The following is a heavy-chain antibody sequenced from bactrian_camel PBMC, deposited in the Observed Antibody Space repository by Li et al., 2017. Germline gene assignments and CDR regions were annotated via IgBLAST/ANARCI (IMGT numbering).Heavy chain of an antibody. Sequence: VQLVESGGGSVQAGGSLRLSCTASTDTYYVTYSMAWFRQAPGKEREGVAAIYRSGVTYYSDSVKGRFTISQDNAKNTLYLQLTSLKTDDTAMYYCAATKYCRGDYYALWGRFYNYWGQGTQVTVS. J-gene: IGHJ4*01. CDR2: IYRSGVT. CDR1: TDTYYVTYS. V-gene: IGHV3S55*01. D-gene: IGHD1*01. CDR3: AATKYCRGDYYALWGRFYNY.